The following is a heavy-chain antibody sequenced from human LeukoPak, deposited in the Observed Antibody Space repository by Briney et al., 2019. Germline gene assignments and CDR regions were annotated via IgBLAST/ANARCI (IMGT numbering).Heavy chain of an antibody. CDR2: ISSSSRYI. Sequence: PGRSLTLSCAASGFTFSSSSMNWVRQARGKWMGWVSSISSSSRYIYYAASVKGRFTISRDNAKNSLYLQMNSLRAEDTAVYYCARGTFRIPEDYWGQGTLVTVSS. CDR1: GFTFSSSS. V-gene: IGHV3-21*01. CDR3: ARGTFRIPEDY. J-gene: IGHJ4*02. D-gene: IGHD1-20*01.